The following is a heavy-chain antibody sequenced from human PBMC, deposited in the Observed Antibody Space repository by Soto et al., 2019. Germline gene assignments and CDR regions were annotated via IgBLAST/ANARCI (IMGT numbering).Heavy chain of an antibody. CDR2: IWYDGSNK. CDR1: GFTFSSYG. V-gene: IGHV3-33*01. D-gene: IGHD5-18*01. J-gene: IGHJ4*02. CDR3: ARDVYSYGLLDY. Sequence: RLSCAASGFTFSSYGMHWVRQAPGKGLEWVAVIWYDGSNKYYADSVKGRFTISRDNSKNTLYLQMNSLRAEDTAVYYCARDVYSYGLLDYWGQGTLVTVSS.